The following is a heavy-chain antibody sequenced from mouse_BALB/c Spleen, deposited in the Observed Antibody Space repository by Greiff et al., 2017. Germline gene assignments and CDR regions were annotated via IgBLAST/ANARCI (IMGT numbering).Heavy chain of an antibody. Sequence: VQLQQSGTVLARPGASVKMSCKASGYTFTSYWMHWVKQRPGQGLEWIGAIYPGNSDTSYNQKFKGKAKLTAVTSTSTAYMELSSLTNEDSAVYYCTRSPLYGSRNYFDYWGQGTTLTVSS. V-gene: IGHV1-5*01. CDR1: GYTFTSYW. J-gene: IGHJ2*01. CDR2: IYPGNSDT. D-gene: IGHD1-1*01. CDR3: TRSPLYGSRNYFDY.